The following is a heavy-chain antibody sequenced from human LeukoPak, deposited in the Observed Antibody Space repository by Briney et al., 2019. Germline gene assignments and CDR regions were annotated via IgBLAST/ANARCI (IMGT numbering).Heavy chain of an antibody. Sequence: GGSPRLSCAASGFTFSSYWMNWVRQAPGKGLEWVANIKKDGGERYYVDSVKGRFTISRDNTKKSLYLQMNTLRAEDTAVYYCARDLAGPPQEAFDIWGQGTMVTVSS. V-gene: IGHV3-7*01. CDR1: GFTFSSYW. J-gene: IGHJ3*02. CDR3: ARDLAGPPQEAFDI. CDR2: IKKDGGER.